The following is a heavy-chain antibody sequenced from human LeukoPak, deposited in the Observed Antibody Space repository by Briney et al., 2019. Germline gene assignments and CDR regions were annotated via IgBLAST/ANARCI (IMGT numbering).Heavy chain of an antibody. CDR1: GYTFTSYG. D-gene: IGHD2-2*01. Sequence: ASVKVSCKASGYTFTSYGISWVRQAPGQGLEWMGWISAYNGNTNYAQKLQGRVTMTTDTSTSTAYMELRSLRSDDTAVYYCAREGQLLSRYYYYMDVWGKGTTVTISS. V-gene: IGHV1-18*01. CDR3: AREGQLLSRYYYYMDV. CDR2: ISAYNGNT. J-gene: IGHJ6*03.